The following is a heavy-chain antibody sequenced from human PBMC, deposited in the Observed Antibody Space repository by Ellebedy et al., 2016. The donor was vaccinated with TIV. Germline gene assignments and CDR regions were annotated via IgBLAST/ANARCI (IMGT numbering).Heavy chain of an antibody. CDR2: ITYEGIIK. V-gene: IGHV3-30-3*01. Sequence: GGSLRLXXAASGFTFSNYVVNWVRQAPGKGLEWVALITYEGIIKYYAESVKGRFTISRDNAKNSLYLQMNSLGAEDTSVYFCARGRYYCSSTSCYAPSWFDPWGQGTLVTVSS. J-gene: IGHJ5*02. CDR1: GFTFSNYV. D-gene: IGHD2-2*01. CDR3: ARGRYYCSSTSCYAPSWFDP.